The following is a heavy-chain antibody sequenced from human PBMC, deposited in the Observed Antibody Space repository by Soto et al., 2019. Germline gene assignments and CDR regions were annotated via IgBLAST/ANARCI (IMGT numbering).Heavy chain of an antibody. J-gene: IGHJ5*02. Sequence: RSLTCVVSGYSISSGYYWAWVRQPPGKELEWIGSIYHSGKTYYKPSLRSRVTVSVDTSKNQFSMKLISVTAADTAVYYCERDKRVTMIGGWFDPWGQGTLVTVYS. CDR2: IYHSGKT. D-gene: IGHD3-22*01. CDR3: ERDKRVTMIGGWFDP. V-gene: IGHV4-38-2*02. CDR1: GYSISSGYY.